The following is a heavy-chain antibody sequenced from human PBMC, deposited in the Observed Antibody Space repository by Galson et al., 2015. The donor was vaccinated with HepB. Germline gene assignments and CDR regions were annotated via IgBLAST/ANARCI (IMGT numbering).Heavy chain of an antibody. CDR1: GGTFSSYA. CDR2: IIPIFGIA. Sequence: SVKVSYKASGGTFSSYAISWVRQAPGQGLEWMGGIIPIFGIANYAQKFQGRVTITADESTSTAYMELSSLRSEDTAVFYGARGDSCSGGSCLTKFDYWGQGTLVTVSS. J-gene: IGHJ4*02. V-gene: IGHV1-69*13. D-gene: IGHD2-15*01. CDR3: ARGDSCSGGSCLTKFDY.